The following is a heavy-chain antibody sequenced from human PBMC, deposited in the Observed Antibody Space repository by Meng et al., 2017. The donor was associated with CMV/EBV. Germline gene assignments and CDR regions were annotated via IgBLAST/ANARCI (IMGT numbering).Heavy chain of an antibody. CDR3: AILTSTVPR. Sequence: LRLSCAASGFTFSRYWMHWVRLAPGKGLVWVSRIHRDRGSIRYADSGKGRFTISRDNAKNTVYLQMDSLRAEDTAVYYCAILTSTVPRWGQGTLVTAPQ. V-gene: IGHV3-74*01. D-gene: IGHD4-17*01. CDR2: IHRDRGSI. J-gene: IGHJ4*02. CDR1: GFTFSRYW.